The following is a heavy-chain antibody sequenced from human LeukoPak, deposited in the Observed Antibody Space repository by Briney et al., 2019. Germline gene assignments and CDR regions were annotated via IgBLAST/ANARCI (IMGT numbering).Heavy chain of an antibody. V-gene: IGHV3-23*01. D-gene: IGHD7-27*01. CDR1: GFTFSSYA. CDR2: ISGSGDST. CDR3: AKGTGENYYGMDV. Sequence: GGSLRLSCAASGFTFSSYAMSWVRQAPGKGLEWVSAISGSGDSTYYADSVKGRFTISRDDSKNTLYLQMNSLRVEDTVVFFCAKGTGENYYGMDVWGQGTTVTVSS. J-gene: IGHJ6*02.